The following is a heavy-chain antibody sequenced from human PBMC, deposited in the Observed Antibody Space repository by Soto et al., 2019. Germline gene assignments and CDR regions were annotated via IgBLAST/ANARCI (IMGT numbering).Heavy chain of an antibody. CDR1: GGSISSYY. V-gene: IGHV4-59*01. CDR2: IYYSGST. J-gene: IGHJ4*02. CDR3: ARAYGDYVFDY. D-gene: IGHD4-17*01. Sequence: TLSLTCTVSGGSISSYYWSWIRQPPGKGLEWIGYIYYSGSTNYNPSLKSRITISVDTSKNQFSLKLSSVTAADTAVYYCARAYGDYVFDYWGQGTLVTVSS.